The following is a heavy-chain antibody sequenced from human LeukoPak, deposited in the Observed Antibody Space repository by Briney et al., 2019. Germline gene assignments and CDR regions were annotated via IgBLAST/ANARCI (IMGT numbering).Heavy chain of an antibody. Sequence: GGSLRLSCTASGFTLGDYAMSWVRQAPGKGLEWVGFIRSKAYGGTTEYAASVKGRFTISRDDSKSIAYLQMNGLKTEDTAVYYCTRRQDSDYYPWAFDIWGQGTMVTVSS. V-gene: IGHV3-49*04. J-gene: IGHJ3*02. CDR3: TRRQDSDYYPWAFDI. CDR2: IRSKAYGGTT. CDR1: GFTLGDYA. D-gene: IGHD3-10*01.